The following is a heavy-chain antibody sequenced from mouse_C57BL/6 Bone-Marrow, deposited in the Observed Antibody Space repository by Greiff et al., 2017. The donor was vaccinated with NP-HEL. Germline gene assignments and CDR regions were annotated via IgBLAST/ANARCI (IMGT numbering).Heavy chain of an antibody. V-gene: IGHV6-6*01. CDR3: TPGRNWAWFAY. CDR2: IRNKANNHAT. D-gene: IGHD4-1*01. Sequence: DVMLVESGGGLVQPGGSMKLSCAASGFTFSDAWMDWVRQSPEKGLEWVAEIRNKANNHATYYAESVKGRFTISRDDSKSSVYLQMNSVRAEDTGIYYCTPGRNWAWFAYWGQGTLVTVSA. J-gene: IGHJ3*01. CDR1: GFTFSDAW.